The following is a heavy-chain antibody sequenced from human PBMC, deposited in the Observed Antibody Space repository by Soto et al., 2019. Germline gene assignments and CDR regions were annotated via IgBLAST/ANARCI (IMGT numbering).Heavy chain of an antibody. CDR2: ISVFNGYA. CDR1: GYSFHNSG. CDR3: SKNGTTWFAS. D-gene: IGHD1-1*01. Sequence: QVQLVQSGPELKKPGASVKVSCKTSGYSFHNSGISWVRQAPGQGLEWMGWISVFNGYAHYAQKFQGRVIMTAHTFTNTAYMELRRLRSDDTAMYYCSKNGTTWFASWGQGTPVTVSS. J-gene: IGHJ5*01. V-gene: IGHV1-18*01.